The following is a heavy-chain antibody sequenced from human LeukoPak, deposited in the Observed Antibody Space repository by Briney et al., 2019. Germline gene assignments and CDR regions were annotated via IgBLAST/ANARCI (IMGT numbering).Heavy chain of an antibody. CDR3: ARVRITMDRGVIKPFDY. D-gene: IGHD3-10*01. CDR2: IYYSGST. J-gene: IGHJ4*02. Sequence: PSETLSLTCTVSGGSISSGDYYWSWVRQPPGKGLEWIGYIYYSGSTYYNPSLKSRVTISVDTSKNQFSLKLSSVTAADTAVYYCARVRITMDRGVIKPFDYWGQGTLVTVSS. CDR1: GGSISSGDYY. V-gene: IGHV4-30-4*01.